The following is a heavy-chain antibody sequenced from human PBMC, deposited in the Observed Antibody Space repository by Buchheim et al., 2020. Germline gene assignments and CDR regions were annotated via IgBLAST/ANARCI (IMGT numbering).Heavy chain of an antibody. Sequence: QVQLVESGGGVVQPGRSLRLSCAASGFTFSSYAMHWVRQAPGKGLEWVAVISYDGSNKYYADSVKGRFTISRDNSKNTLYLQMNSLRAEDTAVYYCARDQWSGYYTQVKYYYGMDVWGQGTT. CDR1: GFTFSSYA. D-gene: IGHD3-3*01. CDR2: ISYDGSNK. CDR3: ARDQWSGYYTQVKYYYGMDV. V-gene: IGHV3-30*01. J-gene: IGHJ6*02.